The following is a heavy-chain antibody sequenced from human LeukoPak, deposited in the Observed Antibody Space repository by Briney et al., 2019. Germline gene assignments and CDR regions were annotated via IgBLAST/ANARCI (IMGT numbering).Heavy chain of an antibody. CDR3: ARSIMITFGGVIAPGY. D-gene: IGHD3-16*02. CDR1: GYTFTSYA. V-gene: IGHV1-3*01. Sequence: ASVKVSCKASGYTFTSYAMHWVRQAPGQRLEWMGWINAGNGNTKYPQKFQGRVTITRDTSASTAYMELSSLRSEDTAVYYCARSIMITFGGVIAPGYWGQGTLVTVSS. CDR2: INAGNGNT. J-gene: IGHJ4*02.